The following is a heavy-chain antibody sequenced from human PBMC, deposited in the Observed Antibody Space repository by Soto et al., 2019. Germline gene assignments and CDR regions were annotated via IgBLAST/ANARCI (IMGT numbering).Heavy chain of an antibody. J-gene: IGHJ5*02. V-gene: IGHV4-31*03. CDR3: AKITVAGPTNWFDP. CDR1: CGSISSGGYD. Sequence: SETLSLTCTVSCGSISSGGYDWSWIRQHPGKGLEWIGSIYYSETTYYNPSLKSRVTISVDTSKNQFSLRLNSVTAADTAVYYCAKITVAGPTNWFDPWGQGRLVTVSS. CDR2: IYYSETT. D-gene: IGHD6-19*01.